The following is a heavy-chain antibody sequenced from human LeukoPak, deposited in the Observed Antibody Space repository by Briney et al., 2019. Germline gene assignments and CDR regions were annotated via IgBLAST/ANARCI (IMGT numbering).Heavy chain of an antibody. CDR3: ARVRPFDY. CDR2: IYYSGNT. Sequence: SETLSLTCTVSGGSISSYYWSWIRQPPGKGLEWIGYIYYSGNTYYNPSLKSRVTISVDTSKNQFSLKLSSVTAADTAVYYCARVRPFDYWGQGTLVTVSS. J-gene: IGHJ4*02. CDR1: GGSISSYY. V-gene: IGHV4-59*12.